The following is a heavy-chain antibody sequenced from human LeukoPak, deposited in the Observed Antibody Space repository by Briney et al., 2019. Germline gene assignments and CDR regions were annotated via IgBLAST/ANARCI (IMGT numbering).Heavy chain of an antibody. J-gene: IGHJ6*02. CDR3: ARDHCVSSGCYEDYYYGMDV. CDR1: GYTFTDYC. D-gene: IGHD2-2*01. CDR2: VNPNSGVT. Sequence: GASVTVSCKASGYTFTDYCMQWVRQAPGQGLEWMGWVNPNSGVTNYAHKFQGRVTMTRDTSTSTAYMELSRLRSDYTAVYFCARDHCVSSGCYEDYYYGMDVWGRGTTVTVSS. V-gene: IGHV1-2*07.